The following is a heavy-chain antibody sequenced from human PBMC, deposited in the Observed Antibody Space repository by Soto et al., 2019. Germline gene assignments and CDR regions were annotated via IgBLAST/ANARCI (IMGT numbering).Heavy chain of an antibody. J-gene: IGHJ5*02. V-gene: IGHV1-8*01. CDR3: ARGHVASYYDFWSGYLNWFDP. D-gene: IGHD3-3*01. CDR2: MNPNSGNT. Sequence: PSVKVSCKASGYTFTSYDINWVRQATGQGLEWMGWMNPNSGNTGYAQKFQGRVTMTRNTSISTAYMELSSLRSEDTAVYYCARGHVASYYDFWSGYLNWFDPWGQGTLVTVSS. CDR1: GYTFTSYD.